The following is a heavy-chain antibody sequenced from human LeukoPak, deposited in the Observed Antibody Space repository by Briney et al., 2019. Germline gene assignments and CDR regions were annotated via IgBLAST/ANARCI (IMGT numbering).Heavy chain of an antibody. CDR1: GYTFTGYY. J-gene: IGHJ4*02. V-gene: IGHV1-2*02. CDR3: ARSGVVPAAIGDY. D-gene: IGHD2-2*01. CDR2: INPNSGGT. Sequence: ASVKVSCKASGYTFTGYYMHWVRQAPGQGLEWMGWINPNSGGTNYAQKFQGRVTMTRNTSISTAYMELSRLRSDDTAVYYCARSGVVPAAIGDYWGQGTLATVSS.